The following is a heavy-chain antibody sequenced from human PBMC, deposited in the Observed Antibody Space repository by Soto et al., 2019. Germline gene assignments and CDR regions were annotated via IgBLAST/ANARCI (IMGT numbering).Heavy chain of an antibody. Sequence: QVQLVESGGGVVQPGRSLRLSCAASGFTFSSYAMHWVRQAPGKGLECVAVISYEGSNKYYADSVKGRFTISRDNSKNTLYLQLNSLRAEDTAVYYCARAGIAAAALYYWGQGTLVTVSS. CDR1: GFTFSSYA. CDR2: ISYEGSNK. CDR3: ARAGIAAAALYY. V-gene: IGHV3-30-3*01. D-gene: IGHD6-13*01. J-gene: IGHJ4*02.